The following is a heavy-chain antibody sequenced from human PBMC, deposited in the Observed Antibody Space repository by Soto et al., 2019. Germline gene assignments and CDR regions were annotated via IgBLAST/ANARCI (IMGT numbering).Heavy chain of an antibody. CDR1: GYSFTSYW. Sequence: PGESRKISCKSSGYSFTSYWIGWVRQMPGKGLEWMGIIYPGDSDTRYSPSFQGQVTISADKSISTAYLQWSSLKASDTAMYYCARRRYYDSSGYYSNWFDPWGQGTLVTVSS. J-gene: IGHJ5*02. V-gene: IGHV5-51*01. D-gene: IGHD3-22*01. CDR2: IYPGDSDT. CDR3: ARRRYYDSSGYYSNWFDP.